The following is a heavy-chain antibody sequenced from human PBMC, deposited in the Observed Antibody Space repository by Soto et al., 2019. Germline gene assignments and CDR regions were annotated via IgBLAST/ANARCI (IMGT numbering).Heavy chain of an antibody. CDR3: ARDGLPYGSGSLNWFDP. J-gene: IGHJ5*02. V-gene: IGHV3-33*01. CDR2: IWYDGSNK. Sequence: GGSLRLSCAASGFTFSSYGMHWVRQAPGKGLEWVAVIWYDGSNKYYADSVKGRFTISRDNSKNTLYLQMNSLRAEDTAVYYCARDGLPYGSGSLNWFDPWGQGTLVTASS. D-gene: IGHD3-10*01. CDR1: GFTFSSYG.